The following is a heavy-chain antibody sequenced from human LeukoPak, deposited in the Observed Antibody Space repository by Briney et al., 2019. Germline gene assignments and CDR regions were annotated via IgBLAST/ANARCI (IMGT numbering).Heavy chain of an antibody. V-gene: IGHV3-7*01. CDR2: IKQDGSEK. J-gene: IGHJ4*02. CDR3: AREGNRRSFDY. CDR1: GFTFSSYW. D-gene: IGHD1-14*01. Sequence: GGSLRLSCAASGFTFSSYWMSWVRQAPGKGLEWVANIKQDGSEKYYVDSVKGRSTISRDNAKNSLYLQMNSLRAEDTAVFYCAREGNRRSFDYWGQGTLVTVSS.